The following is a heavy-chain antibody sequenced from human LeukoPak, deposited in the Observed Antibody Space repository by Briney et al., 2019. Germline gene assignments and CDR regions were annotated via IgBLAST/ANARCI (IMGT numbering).Heavy chain of an antibody. J-gene: IGHJ4*02. Sequence: ASVKVSCKASGGTFSSYAISWVRQAPGQGLEWMGGIIPLFGTANYAQNFRGRITITADTSTSTAYMELSSLRSEDTAVYYCARELTTVTTSHFDYWGQGTLVTVSS. D-gene: IGHD4-17*01. CDR3: ARELTTVTTSHFDY. V-gene: IGHV1-69*06. CDR2: IIPLFGTA. CDR1: GGTFSSYA.